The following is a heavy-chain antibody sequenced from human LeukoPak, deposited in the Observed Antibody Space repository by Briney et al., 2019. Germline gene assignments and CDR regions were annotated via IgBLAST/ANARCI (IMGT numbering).Heavy chain of an antibody. CDR2: ISYDGSNK. V-gene: IGHV3-30*18. CDR3: AKQFRQWLVPPYGMDV. CDR1: GFTFSSYG. J-gene: IGHJ6*02. D-gene: IGHD6-19*01. Sequence: PGGSLRLSCAASGFTFSSYGMHWVRQAPGKGLEWVAVISYDGSNKYCADSVKGRFTISRDNSKNTLYLQMNSLRAEDTAVYYCAKQFRQWLVPPYGMDVWGQGTTVTVSS.